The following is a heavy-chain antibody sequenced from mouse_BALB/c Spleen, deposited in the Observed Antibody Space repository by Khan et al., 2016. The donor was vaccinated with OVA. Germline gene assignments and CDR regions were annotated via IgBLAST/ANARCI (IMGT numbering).Heavy chain of an antibody. CDR3: TRDRSDY. J-gene: IGHJ2*01. CDR2: INPTSGYT. Sequence: QVQLQQSGAELAKPGASVKMSCKASGYTFTTYWMHWVKQRPGQGLEWIGYINPTSGYTDYNEKFKDRATLYADKSSSTAYMQLSSLTSEDSAVYYCTRDRSDYWGQGTTLTVSS. V-gene: IGHV1-7*01. CDR1: GYTFTTYW.